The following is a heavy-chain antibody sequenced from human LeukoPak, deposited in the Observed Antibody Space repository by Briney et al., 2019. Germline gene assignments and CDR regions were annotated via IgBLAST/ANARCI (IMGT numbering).Heavy chain of an antibody. Sequence: GGSLRLSCAASGFTFSSYAMHWVRQAPGKGLEWVAVISYDGSNKYYADSVKGRFTISRDNAKNSLYLQMNSLRAEDTAVYYCARLGARQVLDYWGQGTLSPSPQ. CDR3: ARLGARQVLDY. V-gene: IGHV3-30-3*01. CDR2: ISYDGSNK. D-gene: IGHD4-17*01. J-gene: IGHJ4*02. CDR1: GFTFSSYA.